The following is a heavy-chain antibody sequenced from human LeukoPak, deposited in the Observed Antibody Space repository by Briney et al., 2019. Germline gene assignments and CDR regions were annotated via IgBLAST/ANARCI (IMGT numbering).Heavy chain of an antibody. CDR1: GYRFTSYS. J-gene: IGHJ3*02. D-gene: IGHD6-13*01. CDR3: ARDSGEQQLVFAFDI. CDR2: ICPGESDT. Sequence: GESLNISGQGSGYRFTSYSIGWAGPMHGKGLEWMGIICPGESDTSYSPSVQGQVTISADKSISTPYLQWSSLRASDTAMYYCARDSGEQQLVFAFDIWGQGTMVTVSS. V-gene: IGHV5-51*01.